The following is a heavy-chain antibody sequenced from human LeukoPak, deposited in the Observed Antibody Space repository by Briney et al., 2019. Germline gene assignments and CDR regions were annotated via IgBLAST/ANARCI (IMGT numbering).Heavy chain of an antibody. D-gene: IGHD6-6*01. J-gene: IGHJ4*01. CDR1: GFTFSSYG. Sequence: SGGSLRLSCATSGFTFSSYGMSWVRQAPGKGLEWISAISAGGDSTYYADSVRGRFTISKDQSKTTLFLQMTSMRAEDTAIYYCAAPPRAGARPPYDYWGHGAQVTVSS. V-gene: IGHV3-23*01. CDR2: ISAGGDST. CDR3: AAPPRAGARPPYDY.